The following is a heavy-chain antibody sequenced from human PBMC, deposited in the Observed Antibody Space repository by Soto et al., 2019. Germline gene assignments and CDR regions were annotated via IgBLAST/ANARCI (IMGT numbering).Heavy chain of an antibody. D-gene: IGHD3-22*01. CDR1: GGSISSSSYY. CDR3: ARHRDYYDSSGYSVFDY. V-gene: IGHV4-39*01. Sequence: SETLSLTCTVSGGSISSSSYYWGWIRQPPGKGLEWIGSIYYSGSTYYNPSLKRRVTISVDTSKNQFSLKLSSVTAADTAVYYCARHRDYYDSSGYSVFDYWGQGTLVTVSS. J-gene: IGHJ4*02. CDR2: IYYSGST.